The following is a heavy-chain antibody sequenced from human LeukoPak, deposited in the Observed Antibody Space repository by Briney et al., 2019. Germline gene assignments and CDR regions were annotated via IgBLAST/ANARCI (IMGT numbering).Heavy chain of an antibody. CDR2: ISSSSSYI. J-gene: IGHJ6*02. Sequence: KPGGSLRLSCAASEFTISSYSMNWVRQAPGKGLEWVSSISSSSSYIYYADAVKDRFTISRDNAKNSLYLQMNSLRAEDTAVYYCARDAHYYYDSILYYYYYYGMDVWGQGTTVTVSS. V-gene: IGHV3-21*01. CDR1: EFTISSYS. CDR3: ARDAHYYYDSILYYYYYYGMDV. D-gene: IGHD3-22*01.